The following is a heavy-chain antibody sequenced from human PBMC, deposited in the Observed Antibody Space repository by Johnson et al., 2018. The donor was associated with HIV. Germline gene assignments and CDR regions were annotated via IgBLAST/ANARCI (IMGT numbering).Heavy chain of an antibody. CDR1: GFTFSSYA. V-gene: IGHV3-30*14. CDR3: ASAIPGRSSLDGFDF. CDR2: ISYDGSNK. D-gene: IGHD2-2*01. J-gene: IGHJ3*01. Sequence: QMQLVESGGGVVQPGRSLRLSCASSGFTFSSYAMHWVRQAPGKGLKWVAVISYDGSNKYYADSVKGRFTISRDNSKNTLYLQMNSLRAEDTAAYYCASAIPGRSSLDGFDFWGQGTMVTVSS.